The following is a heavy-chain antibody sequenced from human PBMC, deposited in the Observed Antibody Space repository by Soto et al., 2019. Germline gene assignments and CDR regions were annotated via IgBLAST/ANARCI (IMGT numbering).Heavy chain of an antibody. Sequence: SETLSLTCTVSGGSISRIGYYWGWVGQPPGKGLEWIGSIYYNGVAHYSPSLETRLTISVDTSKNHFSLKLNSVTAADAAVYYCARQYGYNYGHIEHWGQGTVVTVSS. J-gene: IGHJ4*02. CDR2: IYYNGVA. V-gene: IGHV4-39*01. CDR3: ARQYGYNYGHIEH. CDR1: GGSISRIGYY. D-gene: IGHD5-18*01.